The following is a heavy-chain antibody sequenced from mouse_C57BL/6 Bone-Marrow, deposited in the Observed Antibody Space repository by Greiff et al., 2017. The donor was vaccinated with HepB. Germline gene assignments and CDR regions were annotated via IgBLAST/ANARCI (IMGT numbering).Heavy chain of an antibody. J-gene: IGHJ3*01. D-gene: IGHD2-2*01. CDR1: GYAFSSSW. Sequence: QVQLQQSGPELVKPGASVKISCKASGYAFSSSWMNWVKQRPGKGLEWIGRIYPGDGDTNYNGKFKGKATLTADKSSSTAYMQLSSLTSEDSAVYFCARWAMVTTWFAYWGQGTLVTVSA. CDR3: ARWAMVTTWFAY. V-gene: IGHV1-82*01. CDR2: IYPGDGDT.